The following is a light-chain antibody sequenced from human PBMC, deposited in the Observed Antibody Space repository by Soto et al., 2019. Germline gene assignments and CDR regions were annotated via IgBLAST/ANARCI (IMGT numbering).Light chain of an antibody. CDR2: DTS. Sequence: EIVLTQSPGTLSLSPGERATLSCRASESVSSSSLAWYQHKPGQAPRLLIFDTSSRATGIPDRFSGSGSGTDFTLTISGLHPEDCAVYYCQQYGSSPRTFGQGTKVEIK. CDR3: QQYGSSPRT. J-gene: IGKJ1*01. CDR1: ESVSSSS. V-gene: IGKV3-20*01.